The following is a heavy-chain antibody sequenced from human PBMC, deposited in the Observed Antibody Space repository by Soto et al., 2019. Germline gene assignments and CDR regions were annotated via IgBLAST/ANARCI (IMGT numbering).Heavy chain of an antibody. CDR1: GGSISSYY. CDR2: IYNSGST. J-gene: IGHJ4*02. Sequence: ETLSLTCTVSGGSISSYYWSWIRQPPGKGLEWIGYIYNSGSTHYNPSLKSRVTISVDTSKNQFSLKLSSVTAADTAVYYCARQQAGRGVDYWGQGTLVTVSS. D-gene: IGHD6-13*01. V-gene: IGHV4-59*01. CDR3: ARQQAGRGVDY.